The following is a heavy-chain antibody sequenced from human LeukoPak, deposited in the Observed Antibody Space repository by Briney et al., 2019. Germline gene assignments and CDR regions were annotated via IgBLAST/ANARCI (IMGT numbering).Heavy chain of an antibody. Sequence: GGSLRLSCAASGFTFSSYWMNWARQAPGRGLEFVANIRGDGNEKYYMDSMKGRLTISRDNAKNSLFLQMSGLRAEDTAVYYCMTELLGYRGQGTLVTVSS. J-gene: IGHJ4*02. V-gene: IGHV3-7*03. CDR1: GFTFSSYW. D-gene: IGHD1-14*01. CDR3: MTELLGY. CDR2: IRGDGNEK.